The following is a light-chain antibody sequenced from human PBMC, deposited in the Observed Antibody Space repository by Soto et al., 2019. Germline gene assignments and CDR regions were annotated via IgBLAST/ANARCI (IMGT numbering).Light chain of an antibody. CDR2: DVN. CDR1: RSDVGGYNY. J-gene: IGLJ2*01. CDR3: SYTTTSTHVV. Sequence: QSALIQPPSASGSPGQSITISCTGTRSDVGGYNYDSWYQQHTGEAPKLMIYDVNKRPSGVPDRFSGAKSGNTASLTVSGLQAEDEDDYYCSYTTTSTHVVFGGGTKLTVL. V-gene: IGLV2-14*01.